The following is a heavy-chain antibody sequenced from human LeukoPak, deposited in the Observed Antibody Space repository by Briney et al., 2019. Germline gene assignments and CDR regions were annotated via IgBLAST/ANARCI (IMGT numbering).Heavy chain of an antibody. CDR3: ASTRPHIVVVTAHDAFDI. V-gene: IGHV3-7*01. CDR1: GFTFSSYW. D-gene: IGHD2-21*02. J-gene: IGHJ3*02. CDR2: IKQDGSEK. Sequence: PGGSLRLSCAASGFTFSSYWMSWVRQAPGKGLEWVANIKQDGSEKYYVDSVKGRFTISRDNAKNSLYLQMNSLRAEDTAVYYCASTRPHIVVVTAHDAFDIWGQGTMVTVSS.